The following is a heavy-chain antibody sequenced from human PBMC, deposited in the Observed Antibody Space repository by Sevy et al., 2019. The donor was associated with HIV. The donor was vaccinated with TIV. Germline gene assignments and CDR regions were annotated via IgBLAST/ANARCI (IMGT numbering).Heavy chain of an antibody. V-gene: IGHV3-21*01. CDR3: ARKMEVLVPDY. D-gene: IGHD2-15*01. CDR2: ISSSSNDI. CDR1: AFIFSNYN. Sequence: GGSLRLSCAASAFIFSNYNMNWVRQAPGKGLEWVSSISSSSNDIYYADSVKGRFTISRDNAKNSLYLQMNSLRAEDTAVYDCARKMEVLVPDYWGQGTLVTVSS. J-gene: IGHJ4*02.